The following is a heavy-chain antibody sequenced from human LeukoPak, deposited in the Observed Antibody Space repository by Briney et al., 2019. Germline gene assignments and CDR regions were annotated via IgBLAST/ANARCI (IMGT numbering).Heavy chain of an antibody. CDR2: IHPGGGRT. J-gene: IGHJ6*03. D-gene: IGHD1-1*01. V-gene: IGHV1-46*01. CDR1: GYTFTNYY. CDR3: ARRNMERRHYHYYYMDV. Sequence: GASVKVSCKASGYTFTNYYMHWVRQAPGQGLEWMGIIHPGGGRTNYPQKFQGRVTMTRDTSTSTIYMELSSLRSEDTAVYYCARRNMERRHYHYYYMDVWGKGTTVTVSS.